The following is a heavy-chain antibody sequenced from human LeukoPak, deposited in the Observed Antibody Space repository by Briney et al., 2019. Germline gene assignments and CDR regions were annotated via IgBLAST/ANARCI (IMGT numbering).Heavy chain of an antibody. V-gene: IGHV1-18*01. Sequence: ASVTVSCKASGYTFTSYGISWVRQAPGQGLEWMGWISAYNGNTNYAQKLQGRVTMTTDTSTSTAYMELRSLRSDDTAVYYCARDLCTNGVCLPMDVWGQGTTVTVSS. CDR3: ARDLCTNGVCLPMDV. CDR1: GYTFTSYG. CDR2: ISAYNGNT. D-gene: IGHD2-8*01. J-gene: IGHJ6*02.